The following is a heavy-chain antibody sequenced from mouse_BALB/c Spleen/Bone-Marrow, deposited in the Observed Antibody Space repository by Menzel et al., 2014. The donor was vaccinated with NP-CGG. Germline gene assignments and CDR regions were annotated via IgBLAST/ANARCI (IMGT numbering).Heavy chain of an antibody. CDR1: GFTFSSFG. CDR3: ARSGSSSGYFDY. J-gene: IGHJ2*01. Sequence: EVKLVESGGGLVQPGGSRKLSCAASGFTFSSFGMHWVRRAPEKGLEWVAYISSGSSTVYYADKVMGRFTISRDNPKNTLFLQMTSLGSEDTAMYYCARSGSSSGYFDYWGQGTTLTVSS. CDR2: ISSGSSTV. D-gene: IGHD1-1*01. V-gene: IGHV5-17*02.